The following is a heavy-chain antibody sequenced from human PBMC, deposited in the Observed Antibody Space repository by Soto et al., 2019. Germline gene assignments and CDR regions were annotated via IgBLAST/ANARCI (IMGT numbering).Heavy chain of an antibody. Sequence: EVQLAESGGGLAQPGGSLRLSCAASGFTLSGYAMDWVRQAPGKGLEYVSGISSNGVGTYYANSVQGRFTISRDNSKNSVYLQRGSLRPEDRAGYYCTSRAGPHFSSMAVWGKGPTVTVSS. CDR1: GFTLSGYA. CDR2: ISSNGVGT. CDR3: TSRAGPHFSSMAV. V-gene: IGHV3-64*01. J-gene: IGHJ6*03.